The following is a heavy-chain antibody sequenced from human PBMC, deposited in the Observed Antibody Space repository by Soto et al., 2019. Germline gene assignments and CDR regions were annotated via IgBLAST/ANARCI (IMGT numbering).Heavy chain of an antibody. J-gene: IGHJ4*02. CDR3: ARELGPTCFFDY. V-gene: IGHV1-46*03. D-gene: IGHD2-15*01. Sequence: GASVKVSCKASGYTFASYLIHWVRQAPGQGPEWMGVINPNTGDTAYAQKFQGRVTLTRDTSTTTVYVELSGLRSEDTAMYYCARELGPTCFFDYWGQGTPVTLSS. CDR2: INPNTGDT. CDR1: GYTFASYL.